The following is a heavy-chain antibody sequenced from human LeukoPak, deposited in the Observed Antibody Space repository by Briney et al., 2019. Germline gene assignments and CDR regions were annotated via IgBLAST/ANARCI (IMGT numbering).Heavy chain of an antibody. V-gene: IGHV4-59*01. CDR1: GGSISSYY. Sequence: PSETLSLTCTVSGGSISSYYWSWIRQPPGKGLEWIGYIYYSGSTNYNPSLKSRVTKSVDTSKNQFSLKLSSVTAADTAVYYCARSPYYDILTGYYSYGMDVWGQGTTVTVSS. J-gene: IGHJ6*02. D-gene: IGHD3-9*01. CDR3: ARSPYYDILTGYYSYGMDV. CDR2: IYYSGST.